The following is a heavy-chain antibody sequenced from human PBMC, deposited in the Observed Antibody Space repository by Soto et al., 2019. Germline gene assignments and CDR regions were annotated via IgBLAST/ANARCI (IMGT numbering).Heavy chain of an antibody. CDR2: ISGRGGSP. CDR3: AKERYTGNSCSVPDY. V-gene: IGHV3-23*01. D-gene: IGHD5-12*01. CDR1: GFTFNSYT. J-gene: IGHJ4*01. Sequence: GGSLRLSCAAAGFTFNSYTMAWVRQAPGKGLEWVSSISGRGGSPSYADSVQGGCTISRDNAGNTISLQMNSLRAEDTATYYCAKERYTGNSCSVPDYWGHGSLLTVCS.